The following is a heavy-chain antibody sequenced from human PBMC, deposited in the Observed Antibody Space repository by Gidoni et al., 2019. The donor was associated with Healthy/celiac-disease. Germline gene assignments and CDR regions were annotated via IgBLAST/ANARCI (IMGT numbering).Heavy chain of an antibody. Sequence: QVQLVQSGAEVKKPGASVKVSCKAYGYTFTSYAMHWVRQAPGQRLEWMGWINAGNGNTKYSQKFQGRVTITRDTSASTAYMELSSLRSEDTAVYYCARGEELNWFDPWGQGTLVTVSS. V-gene: IGHV1-3*01. J-gene: IGHJ5*02. CDR3: ARGEELNWFDP. CDR2: INAGNGNT. CDR1: GYTFTSYA.